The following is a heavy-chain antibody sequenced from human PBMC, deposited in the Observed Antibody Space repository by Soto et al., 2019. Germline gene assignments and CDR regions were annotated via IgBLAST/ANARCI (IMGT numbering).Heavy chain of an antibody. CDR2: INPNSGGT. D-gene: IGHD6-19*01. CDR3: AIPLGGISSGWDY. J-gene: IGHJ4*02. V-gene: IGHV1-2*02. CDR1: GYTFTGYY. Sequence: ASVKVSCKASGYTFTGYYMHWVRQAPGQGLEWMGWINPNSGGTNYAQKFQGRVTMTRDTSISTAYMELSRLRSDDTAVYYCAIPLGGISSGWDYWGQGTLVTVSS.